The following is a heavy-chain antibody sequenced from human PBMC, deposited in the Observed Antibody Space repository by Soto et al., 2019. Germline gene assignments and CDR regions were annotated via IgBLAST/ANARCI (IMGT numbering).Heavy chain of an antibody. Sequence: PSETLSLTCTVSGGSISSYYWSWIRQPPGKGLEWIGEIYYSGSTNYNPSLKSRVTISVDKSKNQFSLKLSSVTAADTAVYYCARLTAAAVFDYWGQGTLVTVSS. CDR3: ARLTAAAVFDY. CDR2: IYYSGST. V-gene: IGHV4-59*12. J-gene: IGHJ4*02. CDR1: GGSISSYY. D-gene: IGHD6-13*01.